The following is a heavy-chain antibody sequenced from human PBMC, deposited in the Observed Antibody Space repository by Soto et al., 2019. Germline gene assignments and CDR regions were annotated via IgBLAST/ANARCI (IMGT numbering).Heavy chain of an antibody. CDR2: ITNSAYT. D-gene: IGHD2-8*01. Sequence: PGGSLRLSCAASGFTFSTFNMNWVRQAPGKGLEWASSITNSAYTSYADSVKGRFTISRDNAKNSLYLQMNSLRAEDTAVYYCGLYDALFFDFWGQGALVTVSS. V-gene: IGHV3-21*01. CDR1: GFTFSTFN. CDR3: GLYDALFFDF. J-gene: IGHJ4*02.